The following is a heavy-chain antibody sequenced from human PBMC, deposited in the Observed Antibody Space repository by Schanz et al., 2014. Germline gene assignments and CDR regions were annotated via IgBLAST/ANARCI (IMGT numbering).Heavy chain of an antibody. CDR2: ISGRGGRT. Sequence: EVQLVESGGGLVQPGGSLRLSCETSGFTFSNHAMSWVRQAPGKGLEWVSAISGRGGRTYYADSVKGRFIISRDSSKNTLFLQMNSLRPEDTAVYFCARDEGRDGYNLAFDVWGQGTLVTVSS. CDR3: ARDEGRDGYNLAFDV. CDR1: GFTFSNHA. V-gene: IGHV3-23*04. D-gene: IGHD5-12*01. J-gene: IGHJ3*01.